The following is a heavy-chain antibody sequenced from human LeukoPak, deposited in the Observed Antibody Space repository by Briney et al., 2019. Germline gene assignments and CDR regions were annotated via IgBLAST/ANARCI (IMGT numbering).Heavy chain of an antibody. CDR1: GGSISSYY. CDR3: ARAALVPHLDY. V-gene: IGHV4-59*01. Sequence: SETLSLTCTVSGGSISSYYWSWIRQPPGKGLEWIGYIYYSGSTNYNPSLKSRVTISVDTSKSQFSLKLSSVTAADTAVYYCARAALVPHLDYWGQGTLVTVSS. CDR2: IYYSGST. J-gene: IGHJ4*02. D-gene: IGHD6-13*01.